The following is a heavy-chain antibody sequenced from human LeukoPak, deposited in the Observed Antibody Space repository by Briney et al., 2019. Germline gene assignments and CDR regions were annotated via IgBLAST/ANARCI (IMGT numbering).Heavy chain of an antibody. D-gene: IGHD4-17*01. Sequence: GGSLRLSCAASGFTFSSYAMSWVRQAPGKGLEWVSVIYSGGSTNYADSVKGRFTISRDNSKNTLYLQMNSLRAEDTAVYYCARETYGDYAKYYYYMDVWGKGTTVTISS. CDR3: ARETYGDYAKYYYYMDV. V-gene: IGHV3-53*01. CDR2: IYSGGST. J-gene: IGHJ6*03. CDR1: GFTFSSYA.